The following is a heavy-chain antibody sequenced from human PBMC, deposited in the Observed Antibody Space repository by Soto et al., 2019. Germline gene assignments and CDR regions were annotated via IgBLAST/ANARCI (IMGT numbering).Heavy chain of an antibody. CDR3: ARVEIGPVTFTD. D-gene: IGHD4-17*01. J-gene: IGHJ4*02. V-gene: IGHV4-59*01. Sequence: PSETLSLTCAVSGGSISSYYWSVIRQPPGKGLEWIGYIYYSGSTNYNPSLKSRVTISVDTSKNQFSLKLSSVTAADTAVYYCARVEIGPVTFTDWGQGTLVTVSS. CDR1: GGSISSYY. CDR2: IYYSGST.